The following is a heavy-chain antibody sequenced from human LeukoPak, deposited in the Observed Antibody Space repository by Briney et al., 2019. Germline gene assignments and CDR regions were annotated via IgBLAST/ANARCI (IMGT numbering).Heavy chain of an antibody. CDR3: ARDLYNWINLDY. CDR2: INPNSGGT. Sequence: ASVKVSCKASGYTFTGYYMHWVRQAPGQGLEWMGWINPNSGGTNYAQKFQGRVTMTRDTSISTAYMELSRLRSDDTAVYYCARDLYNWINLDYWGQGTLVTISS. J-gene: IGHJ4*02. D-gene: IGHD1/OR15-1a*01. V-gene: IGHV1-2*02. CDR1: GYTFTGYY.